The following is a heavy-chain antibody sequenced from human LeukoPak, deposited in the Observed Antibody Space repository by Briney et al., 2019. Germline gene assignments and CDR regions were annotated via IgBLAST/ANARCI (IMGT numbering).Heavy chain of an antibody. CDR1: GFTFNTYW. D-gene: IGHD2-8*01. CDR3: VRNGPFDY. V-gene: IGHV3-7*01. Sequence: GGSLRLSCAASGFTFNTYWMGWVRQAPGKGLEWVANIKQDGSEKYYVDSVKGRFTISRDNAKNSLFLQMNSLRAEETAVYYCVRNGPFDYWGQGTLVTVSS. CDR2: IKQDGSEK. J-gene: IGHJ4*02.